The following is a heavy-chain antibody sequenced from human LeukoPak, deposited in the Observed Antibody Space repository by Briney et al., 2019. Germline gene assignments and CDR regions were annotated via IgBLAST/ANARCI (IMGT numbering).Heavy chain of an antibody. Sequence: FIRNDGSHKYYGASVKGGFTISRYNSKDTLYLQMNSVRHEDTAVYYCAKDRLTEAYGMEVWGQGTTVTVSS. J-gene: IGHJ6*02. CDR2: IRNDGSHK. V-gene: IGHV3-30*02. CDR3: AKDRLTEAYGMEV.